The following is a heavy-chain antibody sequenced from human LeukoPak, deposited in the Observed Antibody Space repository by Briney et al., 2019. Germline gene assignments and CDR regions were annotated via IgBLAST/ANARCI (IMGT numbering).Heavy chain of an antibody. J-gene: IGHJ3*02. V-gene: IGHV1-69*05. D-gene: IGHD6-13*01. CDR3: ARDGIAAAGPGGDAFDI. CDR2: IIPIFGTA. Sequence: ASVKVSCKASGGTFSSYTINWVRQAPGQGLEWMGGIIPIFGTANYAQKFQGRVTITTDESTSTAYMELSSLRSEDTAVYYCARDGIAAAGPGGDAFDIWGQGTMVTVSS. CDR1: GGTFSSYT.